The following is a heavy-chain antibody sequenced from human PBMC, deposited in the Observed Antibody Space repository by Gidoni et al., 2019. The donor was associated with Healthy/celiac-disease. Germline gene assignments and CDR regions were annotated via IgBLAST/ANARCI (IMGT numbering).Heavy chain of an antibody. Sequence: EVQLVESGGGLVKPGGSLRLSCAASGFTFSSYSMNWVRQAPGKGLEWVSSISSSSSYIYYADSVKGRFTISRDNAKNSLYLQMNSLRAEDTAVYYCARGEFAFKDIVVVPGYGMDVWGQGTTVTVSS. D-gene: IGHD2-2*01. CDR2: ISSSSSYI. J-gene: IGHJ6*02. V-gene: IGHV3-21*01. CDR3: ARGEFAFKDIVVVPGYGMDV. CDR1: GFTFSSYS.